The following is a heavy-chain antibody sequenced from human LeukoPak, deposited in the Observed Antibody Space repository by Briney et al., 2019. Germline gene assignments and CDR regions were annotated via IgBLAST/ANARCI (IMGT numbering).Heavy chain of an antibody. CDR3: TTWSSQSDY. J-gene: IGHJ4*02. D-gene: IGHD6-6*01. CDR1: GFTFSDTW. CDR2: IQSKTDGGTT. Sequence: GGSLRLSCAASGFTFSDTWMTCVRQAPGKGLECVGFIQSKTDGGTTDSATPVKGRFTVSREDSKNTLYLQMNSLKTEDTAVYYCTTWSSQSDYWGQGTLVTVSS. V-gene: IGHV3-15*01.